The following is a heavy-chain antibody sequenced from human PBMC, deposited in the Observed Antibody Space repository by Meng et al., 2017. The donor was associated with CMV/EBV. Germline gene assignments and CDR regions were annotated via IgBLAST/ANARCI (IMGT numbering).Heavy chain of an antibody. CDR1: GFTFSSYG. V-gene: IGHV3-30*02. Sequence: GESLKISCAASGFTFSSYGMHWVRQAPGKGLEWVAFIRYDGSNKYYADSVKGRFTISRDNSKNTLYLQMNSLRAEDTAVYYCAREERLVPSRPDYWGQGTLVTVSS. J-gene: IGHJ4*02. CDR3: AREERLVPSRPDY. CDR2: IRYDGSNK. D-gene: IGHD6-25*01.